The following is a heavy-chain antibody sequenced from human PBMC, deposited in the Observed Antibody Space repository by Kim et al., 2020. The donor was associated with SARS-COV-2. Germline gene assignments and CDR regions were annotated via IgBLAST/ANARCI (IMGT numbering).Heavy chain of an antibody. CDR1: GFTFSNYW. CDR2: INSDGSNT. J-gene: IGHJ4*02. Sequence: GGSLRLSCAASGFTFSNYWAHWVRQAPGKGLVWVSRINSDGSNTNYADSVKGRFTISRDNAKNTLDLQMNSLTVEDTAVYYCARGYTAVDLWGQGTLVTVSS. V-gene: IGHV3-74*01. D-gene: IGHD5-18*01. CDR3: ARGYTAVDL.